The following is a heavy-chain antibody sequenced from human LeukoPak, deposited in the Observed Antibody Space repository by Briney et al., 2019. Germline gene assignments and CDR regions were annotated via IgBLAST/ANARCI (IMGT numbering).Heavy chain of an antibody. CDR3: ARGYDFWSGYYRQNWFDP. Sequence: SETLSLTCTVSGGSISNFSYYWGWVRQSPGKGLEWIGSIYYRGSTYYNPSLKSRVTISVDTSKNQFSLKLSSVTAADTAVYYCARGYDFWSGYYRQNWFDPWGQGTLVTVSS. J-gene: IGHJ5*02. V-gene: IGHV4-39*07. CDR2: IYYRGST. D-gene: IGHD3-3*01. CDR1: GGSISNFSYY.